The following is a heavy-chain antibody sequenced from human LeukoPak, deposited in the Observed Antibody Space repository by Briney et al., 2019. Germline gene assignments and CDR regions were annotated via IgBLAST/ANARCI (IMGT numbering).Heavy chain of an antibody. D-gene: IGHD4-23*01. CDR1: GFTFSSYG. V-gene: IGHV3-48*02. CDR3: ARDTLEYSNSPDALDI. J-gene: IGHJ3*02. CDR2: IGSSGSTV. Sequence: GGSLRLSCAASGFTFSSYGMSWVRQAPGKGLEWVSYIGSSGSTVYYADSVKGLFTISRDNAKNSLYMQMESLRDEDTAIYYCARDTLEYSNSPDALDIWGQGTMVTVSS.